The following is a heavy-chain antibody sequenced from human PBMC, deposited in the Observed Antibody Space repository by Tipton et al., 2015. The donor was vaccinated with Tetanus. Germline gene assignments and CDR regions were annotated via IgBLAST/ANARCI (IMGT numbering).Heavy chain of an antibody. CDR2: FREKGETYTT. CDR3: TRENWGKFDY. CDR1: GTTFSDYY. J-gene: IGHJ4*02. Sequence: SLRLSCVVSGTTFSDYYMNWVRQAPGKGLEWAGRFREKGETYTTEYAASAKGRFTISRDDSKKSLYLEMNSLKTEDTAVYFCTRENWGKFDYWGQGTLVPVSS. D-gene: IGHD7-27*01. V-gene: IGHV3-72*01.